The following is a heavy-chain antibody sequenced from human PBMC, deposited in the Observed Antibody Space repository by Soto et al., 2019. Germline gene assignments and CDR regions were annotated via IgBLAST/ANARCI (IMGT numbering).Heavy chain of an antibody. CDR3: ARLKRGYSYGSVIDF. CDR2: IFYSGST. J-gene: IGHJ4*01. CDR1: GDSIRNYY. Sequence: SETLSLTCTVSGDSIRNYYWSWIRQPPGKGLEYIGYIFYSGSTNYNPSLKSRVAISVDTSRNQFALKLRSVTAADTATYYCARLKRGYSYGSVIDFWGRGTLVTVSS. V-gene: IGHV4-59*01. D-gene: IGHD5-18*01.